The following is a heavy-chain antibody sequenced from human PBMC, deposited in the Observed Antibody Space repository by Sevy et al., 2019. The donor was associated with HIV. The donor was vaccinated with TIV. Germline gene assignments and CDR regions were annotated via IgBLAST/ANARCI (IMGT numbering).Heavy chain of an antibody. CDR3: AREERYYDVSIGYHRGQRLFDY. CDR2: ISSSGRTI. CDR1: GFTFSDYY. V-gene: IGHV3-11*01. Sequence: GGSLRLSCAVSGFTFSDYYMSWIRQAPGKGLEWVSYISSSGRTIYYADSVKGRFTISRDNVKNSLYLQMNSLRAEDTAIYYCAREERYYDVSIGYHRGQRLFDYWGQGTLVTVSS. D-gene: IGHD3-3*01. J-gene: IGHJ4*02.